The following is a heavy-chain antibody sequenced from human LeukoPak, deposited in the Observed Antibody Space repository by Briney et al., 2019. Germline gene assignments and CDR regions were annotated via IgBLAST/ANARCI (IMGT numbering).Heavy chain of an antibody. CDR2: INHSGST. V-gene: IGHV4-34*01. J-gene: IGHJ4*02. Sequence: SETLSLTCAVYGGSFSGYYWSWIRQPPGKGLEWIGEINHSGSTNYNPSLKGRVTISVDTSKNQFSLKLSSVTAADTAVYYCARGHWNYIIDYWGQGTLVTVSS. D-gene: IGHD1-7*01. CDR1: GGSFSGYY. CDR3: ARGHWNYIIDY.